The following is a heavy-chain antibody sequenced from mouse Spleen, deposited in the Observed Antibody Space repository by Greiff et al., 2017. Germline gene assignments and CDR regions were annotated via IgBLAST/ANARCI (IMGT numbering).Heavy chain of an antibody. V-gene: IGHV7-3*01. CDR1: GFTFTDYY. CDR3: ARFYYDYFDY. Sequence: EVQLVESGGGLVQPGGSLSLSCAASGFTFTDYYMSWVRQPPGKALEWLGFIRNKANGYTTEYSASVKGRFTISRDNSQSILYLQMNALRAEDSATYYCARFYYDYFDYWGQGTTLTVSS. CDR2: IRNKANGYTT. D-gene: IGHD2-4*01. J-gene: IGHJ2*01.